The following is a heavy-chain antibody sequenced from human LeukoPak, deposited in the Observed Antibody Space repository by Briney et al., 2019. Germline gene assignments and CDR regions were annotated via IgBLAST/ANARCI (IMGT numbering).Heavy chain of an antibody. CDR3: ARGTWNFDY. J-gene: IGHJ4*02. D-gene: IGHD5-12*01. Sequence: SETLSLTCAVYGGSFSGYNWSWIRQPPGKGLEWIGEINHSGSTNYNPSLKSRVTISVDTSKNQFSLKLSSVTAADTAVYYCARGTWNFDYWGQGTLVTVSS. CDR2: INHSGST. CDR1: GGSFSGYN. V-gene: IGHV4-34*01.